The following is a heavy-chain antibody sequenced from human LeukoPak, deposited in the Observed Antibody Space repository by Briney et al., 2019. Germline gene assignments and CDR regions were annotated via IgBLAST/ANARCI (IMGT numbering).Heavy chain of an antibody. Sequence: GGSLRLSCAASGFTVSSNYMSWVRQAPGKGLEWVSIIYSGDTTYYAGSVEGRFTISRDNSKNMVYLQMNSLRAEDTAVYYCARAGWGYDIDYWGQGTLVTVPS. CDR1: GFTVSSNY. V-gene: IGHV3-53*01. CDR2: IYSGDTT. D-gene: IGHD3-9*01. CDR3: ARAGWGYDIDY. J-gene: IGHJ4*02.